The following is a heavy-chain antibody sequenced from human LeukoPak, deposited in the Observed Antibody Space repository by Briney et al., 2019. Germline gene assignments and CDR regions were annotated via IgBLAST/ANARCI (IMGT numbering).Heavy chain of an antibody. CDR3: ASTYVAYGYSKLSLFDP. V-gene: IGHV3-9*01. J-gene: IGHJ5*02. CDR1: GFTFGDYV. CDR2: ISWNSGSI. Sequence: GGSLRLSCAASGFTFGDYVMHWVRQAPGKGLEWVSGISWNSGSIDYADSVKGRFTISRDNAKNSLYLQMNSLRAEDTAVYYCASTYVAYGYSKLSLFDPWGQGTLVTVSS. D-gene: IGHD4-11*01.